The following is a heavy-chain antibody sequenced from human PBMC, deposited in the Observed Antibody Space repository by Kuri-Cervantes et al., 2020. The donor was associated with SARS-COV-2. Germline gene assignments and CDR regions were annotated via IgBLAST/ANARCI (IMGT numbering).Heavy chain of an antibody. J-gene: IGHJ5*02. CDR3: ATSSMIVIGAWFDP. CDR2: INPSGGST. D-gene: IGHD3-22*01. Sequence: GGSLRLSCKASGYTFTSYYMHWVRQAPGQGLEWMGIINPSGGSTIYAQKFQGRVTMTEDTSTDTAYMELSSLRSEDTAVYYCATSSMIVIGAWFDPWGQGTLVTVSS. V-gene: IGHV1-46*01. CDR1: GYTFTSYY.